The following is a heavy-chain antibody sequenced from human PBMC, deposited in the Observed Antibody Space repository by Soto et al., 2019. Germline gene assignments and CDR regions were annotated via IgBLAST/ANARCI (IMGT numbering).Heavy chain of an antibody. V-gene: IGHV4-34*01. Sequence: SETLSLTCVVSGGSFSTYSYNWIRQSPGKGLEWIGAINHSGNNNYSPSLKSRVTMSLDTSKNQFSLKLTSVTAADTAVYYCARGGSNDWHGARDSWGQGTMVTVSS. CDR1: GGSFSTYS. CDR2: INHSGNN. J-gene: IGHJ3*02. CDR3: ARGGSNDWHGARDS. D-gene: IGHD3-9*01.